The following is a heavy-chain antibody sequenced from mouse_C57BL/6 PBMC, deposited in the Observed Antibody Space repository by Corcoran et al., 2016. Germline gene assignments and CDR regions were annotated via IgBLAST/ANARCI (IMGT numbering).Heavy chain of an antibody. J-gene: IGHJ3*01. D-gene: IGHD2-4*01. Sequence: DVQLQESGPGLVKPSQSLSLTCSVTGYSITSGYYWNWIRQFPGNKLEWMGYISYDGSNNYNPSLKNRISITRDTSKNQFFLKLNSVTTEDTATYYCARDSNYDYAWFAYWGQGTLVTVSA. CDR1: GYSITSGYY. V-gene: IGHV3-6*01. CDR2: ISYDGSN. CDR3: ARDSNYDYAWFAY.